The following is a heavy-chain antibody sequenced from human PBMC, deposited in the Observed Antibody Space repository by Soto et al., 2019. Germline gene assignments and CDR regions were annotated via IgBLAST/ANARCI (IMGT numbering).Heavy chain of an antibody. CDR1: GFTVSSNY. Sequence: EVQLVESGGGLVQPGGSLRLSCAASGFTVSSNYMSWVRQAPGKGLEWVSVIYSGGSTYYADSVKGRFTISRHNSKNTLYLQMNSLRAEDTAVYYCARDRGSYSSSGFAFDIWGQGTMVTVSS. J-gene: IGHJ3*02. CDR2: IYSGGST. V-gene: IGHV3-53*04. D-gene: IGHD6-13*01. CDR3: ARDRGSYSSSGFAFDI.